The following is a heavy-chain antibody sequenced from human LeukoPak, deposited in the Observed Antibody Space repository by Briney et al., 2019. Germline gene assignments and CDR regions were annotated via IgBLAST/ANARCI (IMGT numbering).Heavy chain of an antibody. CDR2: ISYDGSDT. D-gene: IGHD3-10*01. Sequence: GGSLRLSCAASGFTFSSYGMHWVRQAPGKGLEWVAVISYDGSDTYYVDSVKGRITISRDNSKNTLYLRMNSLRAEDTAVYYCAKDFIVQSYYGSGSYMYYGMDVWGPGTTVTVSS. J-gene: IGHJ6*02. V-gene: IGHV3-30*18. CDR1: GFTFSSYG. CDR3: AKDFIVQSYYGSGSYMYYGMDV.